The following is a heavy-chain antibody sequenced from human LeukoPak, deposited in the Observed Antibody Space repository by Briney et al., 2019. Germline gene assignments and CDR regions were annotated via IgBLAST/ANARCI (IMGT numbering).Heavy chain of an antibody. CDR3: VWFGELLSDFDY. CDR2: INSDGSST. Sequence: GGSLRPSCAASGFTFSSYWMHWVRQAPGKGLVWVSRINSDGSSTSYADSVKGRFTISRDNAKNTLYLQMNSLRAEDTAVYYCVWFGELLSDFDYWGQGTLVTVSS. CDR1: GFTFSSYW. V-gene: IGHV3-74*01. D-gene: IGHD3-10*01. J-gene: IGHJ4*02.